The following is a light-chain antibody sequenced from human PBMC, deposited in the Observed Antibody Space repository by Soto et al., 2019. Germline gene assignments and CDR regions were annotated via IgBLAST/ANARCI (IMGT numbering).Light chain of an antibody. CDR3: FSYAGDSTWV. CDR2: GNS. V-gene: IGLV1-40*01. Sequence: QSVLTQPPSVSGAPGQRVTISCTGSSSNIGGGYDVHWYQQLPGTAPKFLIYGNSNRPSGVPDRFSGSKSGTSASLAITGLQAEDEADYFCFSYAGDSTWVFGGGTKVTVL. CDR1: SSNIGGGYD. J-gene: IGLJ3*02.